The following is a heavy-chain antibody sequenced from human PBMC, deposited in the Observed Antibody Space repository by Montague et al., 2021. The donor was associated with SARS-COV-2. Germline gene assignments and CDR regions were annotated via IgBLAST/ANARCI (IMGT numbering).Heavy chain of an antibody. CDR2: INHSANT. V-gene: IGHV4-34*01. CDR1: GGSLSGYY. Sequence: ETLSLTCAVYGGSLSGYYWSWIRQPPEKGLEWIGEINHSANTKYNPSLKSPVTISIYTSKNQFSLKMTSVTAADTATYYCASGIYPSGSYYNRYYYGLNIWGQGTTVIVSS. CDR3: ASGIYPSGSYYNRYYYGLNI. D-gene: IGHD3-10*01. J-gene: IGHJ6*02.